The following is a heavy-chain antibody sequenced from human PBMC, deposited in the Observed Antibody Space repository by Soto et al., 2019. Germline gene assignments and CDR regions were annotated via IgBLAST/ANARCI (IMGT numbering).Heavy chain of an antibody. CDR3: ASSYGXXYRAFDY. J-gene: IGHJ4*02. Sequence: QVQLVQSGAEVKRPGSSVKVSCKASGDTFNFYSINWVXXXXXXXXEWMGRVNPIVSMSNYAQKFQGRVTMTADKSTXXAXXXXXXXXXXXXXXYYCASSYGXXYRAFDYWGQGALVTVSS. D-gene: IGHD3-22*01. V-gene: IGHV1-69*02. CDR1: GDTFNFYS. CDR2: VNPIVSMS.